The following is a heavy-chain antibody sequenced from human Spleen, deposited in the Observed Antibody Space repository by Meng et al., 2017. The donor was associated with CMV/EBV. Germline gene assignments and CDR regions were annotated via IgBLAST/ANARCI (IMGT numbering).Heavy chain of an antibody. J-gene: IGHJ4*02. Sequence: LSLTCAASGFTFSSYAMHWVRQAPGKGLEWVAVISYDGSNKYYADSVKGRFTISRDNSKNTLFLQMNSLRAEDTAVYYCARGYYDSSGYRGGLDYWGQGTLVTVSS. V-gene: IGHV3-30*04. CDR1: GFTFSSYA. CDR2: ISYDGSNK. D-gene: IGHD3-22*01. CDR3: ARGYYDSSGYRGGLDY.